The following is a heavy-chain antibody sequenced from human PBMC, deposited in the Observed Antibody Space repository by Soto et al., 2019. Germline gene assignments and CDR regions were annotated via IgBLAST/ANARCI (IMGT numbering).Heavy chain of an antibody. CDR3: ASETGTTLWHDAFDI. CDR2: IIPIFGTA. Sequence: SVKVSCKASGGTFSSYAISWVRQAPGQGLGWMGGIIPIFGTANYAQKFQGRVTITADESTSTAYMELSSLRSEGTAVYYCASETGTTLWHDAFDIWGQGTMVTVSS. D-gene: IGHD1-7*01. V-gene: IGHV1-69*13. J-gene: IGHJ3*02. CDR1: GGTFSSYA.